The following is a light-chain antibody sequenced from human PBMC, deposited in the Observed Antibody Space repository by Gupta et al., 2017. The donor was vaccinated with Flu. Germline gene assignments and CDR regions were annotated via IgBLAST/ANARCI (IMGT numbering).Light chain of an antibody. CDR3: QKYNKP. CDR1: QSFSKW. CDR2: EVS. J-gene: IGKJ1*01. V-gene: IGKV1-5*03. Sequence: DTQMTQSPSTLSAFVGDRVTINCRASQSFSKWLAWYQQKPGKAPKLLIYEVSNLESGVPSRFSGSGSGTEFTLTISSLQPDDFATYYCQKYNKPFGQGAKVEMK.